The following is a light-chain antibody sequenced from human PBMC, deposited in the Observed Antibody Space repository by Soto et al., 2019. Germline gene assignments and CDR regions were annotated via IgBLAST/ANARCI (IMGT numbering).Light chain of an antibody. J-gene: IGKJ1*01. CDR3: QQHEWALDP. CDR1: QRFXSW. Sequence: ILLTQSASPLSAAVGDSVTITCRASQRFXSWLDWYQQKPGTAPKLLXDPASTWETGGPSRFSGSGSATEFTRTISLLQPEDFANYYCQQHEWALDPFAQGTKVDIK. CDR2: PAS. V-gene: IGKV1-5*01.